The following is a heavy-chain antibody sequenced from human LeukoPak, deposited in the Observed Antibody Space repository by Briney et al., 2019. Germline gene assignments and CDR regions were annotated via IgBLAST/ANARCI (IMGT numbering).Heavy chain of an antibody. CDR2: ISSSGTV. CDR1: GFTFSTYE. J-gene: IGHJ6*02. D-gene: IGHD4-11*01. V-gene: IGHV3-48*03. CDR3: AREGYSNYEYYYYYGMDV. Sequence: PGGSLRLSCAASGFTFSTYEMNWVRQAPGKGLEWVSYISSSGTVHYADSVKGRFTISRDNAKSSLYLQMNSLRAEDTAVYYCAREGYSNYEYYYYYGMDVWGQGTTVTVSS.